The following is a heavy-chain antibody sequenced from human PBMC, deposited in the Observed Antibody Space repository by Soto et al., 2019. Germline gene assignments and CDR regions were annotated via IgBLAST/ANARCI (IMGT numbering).Heavy chain of an antibody. V-gene: IGHV4-59*08. CDR3: ARLACSTTRCFTYFDY. D-gene: IGHD2-2*02. J-gene: IGHJ4*02. CDR1: GGSISSYY. Sequence: SETLSLTCTVSGGSISSYYWSWIRQPPGKGLEWIGYIYYSGSTNYNPSLKSRVTISVDTSKNQFSLKLSSVTAADTAVYYCARLACSTTRCFTYFDYWGQGALVTVSS. CDR2: IYYSGST.